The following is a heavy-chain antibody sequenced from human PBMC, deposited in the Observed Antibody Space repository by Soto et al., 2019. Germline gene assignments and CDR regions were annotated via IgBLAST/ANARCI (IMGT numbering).Heavy chain of an antibody. CDR1: GGSFSGYY. V-gene: IGHV4-34*01. Sequence: QVQLQQWGAGLLKPSETLSLTCAVYGGSFSGYYWSWIRQPPGKGLEWIGEINHSGSTNYNPSLKSRVTISVDTSKHQFSLKLSSVTAADTAVYYCARVEGAKYYFDYWGQGTLVTVSS. CDR3: ARVEGAKYYFDY. J-gene: IGHJ4*02. CDR2: INHSGST.